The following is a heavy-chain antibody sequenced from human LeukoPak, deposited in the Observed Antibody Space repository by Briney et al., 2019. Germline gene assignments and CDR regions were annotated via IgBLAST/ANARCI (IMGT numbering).Heavy chain of an antibody. CDR3: ARGPSAAYYYYYMDV. CDR2: ITGDGTRT. J-gene: IGHJ6*03. CDR1: GFTFSDYY. V-gene: IGHV3-74*01. D-gene: IGHD6-13*01. Sequence: GGSLRLSCAASGFTFSDYYIHWVRQVPGKGLIWVSRITGDGTRTVYADSVEGRFTTSRDNAKNTVYLQMNSLRAEDTAVYYCARGPSAAYYYYYMDVWGKGTTVTISS.